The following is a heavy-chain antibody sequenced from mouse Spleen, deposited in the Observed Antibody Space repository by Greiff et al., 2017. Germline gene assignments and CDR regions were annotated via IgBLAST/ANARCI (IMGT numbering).Heavy chain of an antibody. CDR1: GFTFSDAW. CDR2: IRNKANNHAT. D-gene: IGHD2-4*01. V-gene: IGHV6-6*01. CDR3: TRALYYDYDGFAY. Sequence: EVKLMESGGGLVQPGGSMKLSCAASGFTFSDAWMDWVRQSPEKGLEWVAEIRNKANNHATYYAESVKGRFTISRDDSKSSVYLQMNSLRAEDTGIYYCTRALYYDYDGFAYWGQGTLVTVSA. J-gene: IGHJ3*01.